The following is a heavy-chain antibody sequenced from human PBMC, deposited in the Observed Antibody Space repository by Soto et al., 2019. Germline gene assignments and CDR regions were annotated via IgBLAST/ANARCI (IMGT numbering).Heavy chain of an antibody. D-gene: IGHD2-8*02. V-gene: IGHV3-66*01. CDR2: IYSGGST. CDR1: GFTVSSNY. Sequence: GGSLRLSCAASGFTVSSNYMSWVRQAPGKGLEWVSVIYSGGSTYYADSVKGRFTISRDNSKNTLYLQMNSLRAEDTAVYYCARDQKGTGTIDYCGQGTLVTVSS. J-gene: IGHJ4*02. CDR3: ARDQKGTGTIDY.